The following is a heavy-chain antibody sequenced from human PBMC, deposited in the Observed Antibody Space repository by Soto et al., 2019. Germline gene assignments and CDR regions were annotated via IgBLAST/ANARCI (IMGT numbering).Heavy chain of an antibody. CDR1: GGTFSSYT. V-gene: IGHV1-69*02. CDR3: ARGNMVRGVSPLYYYGMDV. D-gene: IGHD3-10*01. J-gene: IGHJ6*02. Sequence: QVQLVQSGAEVKKPGSSVKVSCKASGGTFSSYTISWVRQAPGQGLEWMGRIIPILGIANYAQKFQGRVTITADKSTSTAYMELSSLRSEDTAVYYCARGNMVRGVSPLYYYGMDVWGQGTTVTVSS. CDR2: IIPILGIA.